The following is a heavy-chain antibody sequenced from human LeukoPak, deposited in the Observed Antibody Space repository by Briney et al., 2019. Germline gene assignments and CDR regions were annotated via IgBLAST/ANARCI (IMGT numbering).Heavy chain of an antibody. CDR2: IYPGDSDR. V-gene: IGHV5-51*01. D-gene: IGHD3-22*01. Sequence: GESLKISCTGSGYIFTSSWIGWVRQMPGKGLELMGIIYPGDSDRTYSPFFQGQVTNSPDTSISTAYLQWSSLKASDTAMYYCARFYCYDRSAYTDYWGQATLVTVPS. J-gene: IGHJ4*02. CDR1: GYIFTSSW. CDR3: ARFYCYDRSAYTDY.